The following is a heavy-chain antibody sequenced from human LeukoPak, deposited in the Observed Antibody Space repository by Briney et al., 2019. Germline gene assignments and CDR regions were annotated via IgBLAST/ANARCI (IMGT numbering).Heavy chain of an antibody. CDR1: GGTFSIYA. CDR2: IIPILGIA. J-gene: IGHJ3*02. CDR3: ARSHLPASFDI. V-gene: IGHV1-69*04. Sequence: SVKVSCKASGGTFSIYAISWVRQAPGQGLEWMGRIIPILGIANYAQKFQGRVTITADKSTSTAYMELSSLRSEDTAVYYCARSHLPASFDIWGQGTMVTVSS.